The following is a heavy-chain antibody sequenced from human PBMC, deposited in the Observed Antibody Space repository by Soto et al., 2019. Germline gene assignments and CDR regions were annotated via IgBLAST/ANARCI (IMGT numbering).Heavy chain of an antibody. Sequence: GGSLRLSCAASGFTFSSYAMSWVRQAPGKGLEWVSAISGSGGSTYYADSVKGRFTISRDNSKNTLYLQMNSLRAEDTAVYYCAKDERITMVRGVIAAFDIWGQGTMVTVSS. CDR1: GFTFSSYA. D-gene: IGHD3-10*01. V-gene: IGHV3-23*01. J-gene: IGHJ3*02. CDR2: ISGSGGST. CDR3: AKDERITMVRGVIAAFDI.